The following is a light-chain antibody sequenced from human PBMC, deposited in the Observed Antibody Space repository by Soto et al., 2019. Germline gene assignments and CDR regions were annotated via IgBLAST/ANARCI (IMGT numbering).Light chain of an antibody. V-gene: IGKV3-15*01. J-gene: IGKJ4*01. CDR1: QSVAFH. CDR2: GAF. Sequence: EIVMTQSPATLSVSPGETATLPCRASQSVAFHLAWYQQKPGQGPRLLIYGAFTRATGIPARFSGSGSWTEFPLPISSLQSEDFAVYYCQQYKKWPPLTFGGGTKVEIK. CDR3: QQYKKWPPLT.